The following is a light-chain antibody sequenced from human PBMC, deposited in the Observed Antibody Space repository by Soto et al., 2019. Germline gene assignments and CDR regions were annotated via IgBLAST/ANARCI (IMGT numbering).Light chain of an antibody. CDR2: EVS. J-gene: IGLJ3*02. V-gene: IGLV2-14*01. Sequence: QSALTQPASVSGSPGQSITISCTGSNSDVGGYNYVSWYQQHPGKAPKLMIYEVSNRPSGVSNRFSGSKSGNTASLTISGLQAEDEADYYCISFTSNSQWVFGGGTQLTVL. CDR3: ISFTSNSQWV. CDR1: NSDVGGYNY.